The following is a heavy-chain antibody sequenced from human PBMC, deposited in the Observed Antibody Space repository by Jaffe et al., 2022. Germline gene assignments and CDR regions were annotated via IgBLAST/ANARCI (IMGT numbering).Heavy chain of an antibody. CDR3: HSRTVTTSRGYYYYYMDV. CDR1: GYTFTSYD. V-gene: IGHV1-8*01. CDR2: MNPNSGNT. D-gene: IGHD4-17*01. Sequence: QVQLVQSGAEVKKPGASVKVSCKASGYTFTSYDINWVRQATGQGLEWMGWMNPNSGNTGYAQKFQGRVTMTRNTSISTAYMELSSLRSEDTAVYYCHSRTVTTSRGYYYYYMDVWGKGTTVTVSS. J-gene: IGHJ6*03.